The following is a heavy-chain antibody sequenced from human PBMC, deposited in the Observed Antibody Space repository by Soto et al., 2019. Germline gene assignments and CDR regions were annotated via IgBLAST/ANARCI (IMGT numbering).Heavy chain of an antibody. V-gene: IGHV1-69*01. CDR3: ARDRAGYYSHFVY. Sequence: QVYLVQSGAEVQKPGSSVKVSCKALRGTFTNYAFSWVRQAPGQGLEWMGGIMPFFGSGNYAHKFQGRINITADESTSSVYLELTSLRSEDTAVYYCARDRAGYYSHFVYWGQGTLVTVSS. J-gene: IGHJ4*02. CDR1: RGTFTNYA. D-gene: IGHD3-22*01. CDR2: IMPFFGSG.